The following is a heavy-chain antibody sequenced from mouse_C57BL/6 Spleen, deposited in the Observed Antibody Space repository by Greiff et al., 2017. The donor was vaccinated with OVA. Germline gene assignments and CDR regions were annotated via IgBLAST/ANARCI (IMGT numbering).Heavy chain of an antibody. CDR3: TEGYYDYAWFAY. CDR1: GFTFSNYW. CDR2: IRLKSDNYAT. J-gene: IGHJ3*01. D-gene: IGHD2-4*01. V-gene: IGHV6-3*01. Sequence: EVQLQESGGGLVQPGGSMKLSCVASGFTFSNYWMNWVRQSPEKGLEWVAQIRLKSDNYATHYAESVKGRFTISRDDSKSSVYLQMNNLRAEDTGIYYCTEGYYDYAWFAYWGQGTLVTVSA.